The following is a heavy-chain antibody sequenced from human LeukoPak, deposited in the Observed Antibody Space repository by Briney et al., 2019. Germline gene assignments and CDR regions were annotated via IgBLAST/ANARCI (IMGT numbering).Heavy chain of an antibody. CDR3: ARRSGSSWSSFDY. V-gene: IGHV3-23*01. CDR1: GFTFNNYA. J-gene: IGHJ4*02. D-gene: IGHD6-13*01. CDR2: ISGFGGST. Sequence: QTGGSLRLSCAASGFTFNNYAMNWVRQAPGKGLEWVSGISGFGGSTYYAPSVEGRLTISRDNFGNMLYLHLDSLRVEDTAIHYCARRSGSSWSSFDYWGQGALVTVSS.